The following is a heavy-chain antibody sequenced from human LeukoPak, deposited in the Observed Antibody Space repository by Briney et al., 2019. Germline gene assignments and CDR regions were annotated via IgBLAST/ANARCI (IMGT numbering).Heavy chain of an antibody. CDR3: AKDRDFNYGSGRVDAFDI. V-gene: IGHV3-11*01. CDR2: ISSSGSNI. Sequence: GGSLRLSCAASGFTFSDYYMTWIRQAPGKGLEWVSYISSSGSNIHYADSVKGRFTISRDNAKNSLYLQMNSLRPEDTALYYCAKDRDFNYGSGRVDAFDIWGQGTMVTVSS. J-gene: IGHJ3*02. CDR1: GFTFSDYY. D-gene: IGHD3-10*01.